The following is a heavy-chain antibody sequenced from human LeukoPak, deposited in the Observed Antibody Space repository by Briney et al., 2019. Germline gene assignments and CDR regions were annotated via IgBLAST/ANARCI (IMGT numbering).Heavy chain of an antibody. CDR1: GFTFSSYG. CDR2: ISYDGSNK. V-gene: IGHV3-30*18. CDR3: AKDLTDYDILTGSGLDY. J-gene: IGHJ4*02. Sequence: GRSLRLSCAASGFTFSSYGMHWVRQAPGKGLEWVAVISYDGSNKYYADSVKGRFTISRDNSKNTLYLQMNSLRAEDTAVYYCAKDLTDYDILTGSGLDYWGQGTLVTVSS. D-gene: IGHD3-9*01.